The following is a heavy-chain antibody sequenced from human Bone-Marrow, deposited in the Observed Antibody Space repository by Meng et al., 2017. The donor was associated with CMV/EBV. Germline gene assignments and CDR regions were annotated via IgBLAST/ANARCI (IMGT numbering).Heavy chain of an antibody. CDR2: IYYSGST. D-gene: IGHD5-18*01. V-gene: IGHV4-39*07. CDR3: ASSRQRGYGGSY. Sequence: ESLKISCTVSGGSISSSSYYWGWIRQPPGKGLGWIGSIYYSGSTYYNPSLKSRVTISVDTSKNQFSLKLSSVTAADTAVYYCASSRQRGYGGSYWGRGTLVTVSS. J-gene: IGHJ4*02. CDR1: GGSISSSSYY.